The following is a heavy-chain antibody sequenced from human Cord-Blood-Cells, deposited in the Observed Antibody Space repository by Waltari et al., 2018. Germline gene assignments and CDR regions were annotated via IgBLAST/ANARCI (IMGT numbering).Heavy chain of an antibody. CDR2: INHSGST. Sequence: QVQLQQWGAGLLKPSETLSLTCAVYGGSFSGYYWSWIRTPPGKGLEWIGEINHSGSTKYNPSLKGRVTISVDTSKNQFSLKLSSVTAADTAVYYCARGNCSGGSCSNWFDPWGQGTLVTVSS. J-gene: IGHJ5*02. CDR1: GGSFSGYY. V-gene: IGHV4-34*01. D-gene: IGHD2-15*01. CDR3: ARGNCSGGSCSNWFDP.